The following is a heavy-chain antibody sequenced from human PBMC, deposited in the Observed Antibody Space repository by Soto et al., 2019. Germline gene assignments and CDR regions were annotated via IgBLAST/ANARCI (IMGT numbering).Heavy chain of an antibody. D-gene: IGHD6-6*01. CDR2: IYYSGST. J-gene: IGHJ4*02. Sequence: SETLSLTCTVSGGSVSSGSYYWSWIRQPPGKGLEWIGYIYYSGSTNYNPSLKSRVTISVDTSKNQFSLKLSSVTAADTAVYYCARRGSSSGGRVYWGQGTLVTVSS. CDR3: ARRGSSSGGRVY. V-gene: IGHV4-61*01. CDR1: GGSVSSGSYY.